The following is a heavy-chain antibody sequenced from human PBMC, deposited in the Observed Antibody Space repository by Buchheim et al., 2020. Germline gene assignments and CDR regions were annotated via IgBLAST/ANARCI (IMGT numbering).Heavy chain of an antibody. CDR1: GPTFRNYA. V-gene: IGHV3-30*03. CDR3: ARVLQLWTHYFDY. D-gene: IGHD5-18*01. Sequence: QVQLVESGGGVVQPGRSLRLSCAASGPTFRNYAIHWVRQAPGKGLEWVAVIAFDGSNKYYADSVKGRFTISRDNSKNTLYLQMNSLRAEDTAVYYCARVLQLWTHYFDYWGQGTL. J-gene: IGHJ4*02. CDR2: IAFDGSNK.